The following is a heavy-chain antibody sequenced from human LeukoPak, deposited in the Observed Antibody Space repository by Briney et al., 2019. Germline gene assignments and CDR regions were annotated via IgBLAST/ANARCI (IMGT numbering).Heavy chain of an antibody. CDR2: FHRGRI. Sequence: SETLSLTCKVSGYPIGLDYYWVWIRQAPGRGLQWIGGFHRGRIQYNSALKSRVTISIDSSKNQFSLRMWPVTAADTAFYFCARAPSSYESGNGYPNLGWLDPWGQGTLVTVSS. D-gene: IGHD5-24*01. V-gene: IGHV4-38-2*02. CDR1: GYPIGLDYY. CDR3: ARAPSSYESGNGYPNLGWLDP. J-gene: IGHJ5*02.